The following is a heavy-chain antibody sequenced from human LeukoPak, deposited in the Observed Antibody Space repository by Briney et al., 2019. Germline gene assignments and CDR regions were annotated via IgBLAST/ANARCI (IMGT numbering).Heavy chain of an antibody. CDR2: ISSSSSYI. CDR1: GFTFGSYS. V-gene: IGHV3-21*01. D-gene: IGHD2-21*02. Sequence: PGGSLRLSCAASGFTFGSYSMNWVRQAPGKGLEWVSSISSSSSYIYYADSVKGRFTISRDNAKNSLYLQMNSLRAEDTAVYYCASTTQEEPYCGGDCYAFDIWGQGTMVTVSS. J-gene: IGHJ3*02. CDR3: ASTTQEEPYCGGDCYAFDI.